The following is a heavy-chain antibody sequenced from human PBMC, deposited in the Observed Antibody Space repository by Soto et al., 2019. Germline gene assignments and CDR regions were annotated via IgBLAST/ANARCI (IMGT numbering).Heavy chain of an antibody. D-gene: IGHD3-10*01. Sequence: QVQLVQSGAEVKKPGSSVNVSCKASGGTFSNHLISWVRQAPGQGLEWMGTIIPLFGTLNYAQKLQGRVTLSADRSTSTAYMELSSLRSDDPAVYYCASGSLYGSGSYPVDYWGQGTLVTVSS. CDR2: IIPLFGTL. CDR3: ASGSLYGSGSYPVDY. CDR1: GGTFSNHL. V-gene: IGHV1-69*08. J-gene: IGHJ4*01.